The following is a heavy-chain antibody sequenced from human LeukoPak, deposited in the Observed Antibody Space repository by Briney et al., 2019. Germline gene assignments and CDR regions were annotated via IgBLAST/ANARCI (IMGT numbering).Heavy chain of an antibody. D-gene: IGHD6-19*01. CDR1: GFTFSSYW. CDR2: IKQDGSEK. J-gene: IGHJ4*02. Sequence: PGGSLRLSCAASGFTFSSYWMSWVRQAPGKGLEWVANIKQDGSEKYYVDSVKGRFTISRDNAKNSLYLQMNSLRAEDTAVYYCARGPHSSGYMGGRWGQGTLVTVSS. V-gene: IGHV3-7*01. CDR3: ARGPHSSGYMGGR.